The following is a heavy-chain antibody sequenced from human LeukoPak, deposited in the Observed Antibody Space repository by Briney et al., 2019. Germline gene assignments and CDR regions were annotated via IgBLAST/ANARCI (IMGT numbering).Heavy chain of an antibody. CDR1: GFTFTSFS. Sequence: GGSLRFSCAASGFTFTSFSLNWVRQAPGKGLEWISYISASSTTIYYADSLKGRFTISRDNAKKSLYLQMNSLRVEDTAVYYCARDGVAALQGYYYYYGMDVWGQGTTVTVSS. V-gene: IGHV3-48*01. CDR2: ISASSTTI. D-gene: IGHD6-6*01. J-gene: IGHJ6*02. CDR3: ARDGVAALQGYYYYYGMDV.